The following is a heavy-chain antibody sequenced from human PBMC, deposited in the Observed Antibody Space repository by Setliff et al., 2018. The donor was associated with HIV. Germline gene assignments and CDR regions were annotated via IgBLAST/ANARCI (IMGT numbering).Heavy chain of an antibody. D-gene: IGHD3-3*01. J-gene: IGHJ4*02. CDR2: INQGRTT. Sequence: ETLSLTCAVYGGPFSGYYWTWIRQSPERGLEWIGEINQGRTTDYNPSLKRRVSISVDTSKNQFSLKLRSVTVADTAVYFCARSWGSRYDTASNRRGYYYDFWSQGTQVTVSS. CDR3: ARSWGSRYDTASNRRGYYYDF. CDR1: GGPFSGYY. V-gene: IGHV4-34*01.